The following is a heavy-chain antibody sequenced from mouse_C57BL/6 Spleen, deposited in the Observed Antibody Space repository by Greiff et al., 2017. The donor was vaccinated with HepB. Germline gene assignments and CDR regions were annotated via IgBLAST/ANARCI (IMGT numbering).Heavy chain of an antibody. CDR1: GFTFSDYG. D-gene: IGHD5-1*01. V-gene: IGHV5-17*01. J-gene: IGHJ2*01. CDR3: ARPYLDY. CDR2: ISSGSSTI. Sequence: EVQGVESGGGLVKPGGSLKLSCAASGFTFSDYGMYWVRQAPEKGLEWVAYISSGSSTIYYADTVKGRFTISRDNAKNTLFLQMTSLRSEDTAMYYCARPYLDYWGQGTTLTVSS.